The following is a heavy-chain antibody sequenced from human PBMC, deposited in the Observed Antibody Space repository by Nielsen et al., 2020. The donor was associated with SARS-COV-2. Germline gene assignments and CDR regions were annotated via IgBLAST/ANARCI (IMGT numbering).Heavy chain of an antibody. J-gene: IGHJ3*01. CDR1: GLTFVNYH. Sequence: GESLKISCAASGLTFVNYHMNWVRQVPGKGLEWVADIKPDGSEKFYVDSVKGRFTISRDNAKNSMSLQMNSLRVEDTAVYYCARDWSRAFDVWGQGTMVTVSS. CDR3: ARDWSRAFDV. CDR2: IKPDGSEK. V-gene: IGHV3-7*01.